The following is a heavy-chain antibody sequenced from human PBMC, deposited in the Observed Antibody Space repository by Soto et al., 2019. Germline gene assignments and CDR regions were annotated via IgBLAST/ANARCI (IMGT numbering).Heavy chain of an antibody. J-gene: IGHJ3*02. V-gene: IGHV4-30-2*01. CDR1: GDSISTGGYS. CDR2: IYHSGST. CDR3: ARVPKSKSAFDI. Sequence: PSETLSLTCAVSGDSISTGGYSWSWIRQPPGKGLEWIGYIYHSGSTYYNPSLKSRVTMSVDRSNNQFSLKLSSMTAADTAVYYCARVPKSKSAFDIWGQGTMV.